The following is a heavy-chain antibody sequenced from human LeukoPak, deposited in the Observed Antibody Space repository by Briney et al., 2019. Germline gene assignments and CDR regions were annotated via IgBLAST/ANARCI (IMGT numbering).Heavy chain of an antibody. V-gene: IGHV4-34*01. CDR3: ARAGVCQPYSYYYYYYMDV. CDR2: INHSGST. Sequence: SETLSLTCAVYGGSFSGYYWSWIRQPPGKGLEWIGEINHSGSTNYNPSLKSRVTISVDTSKNQFSLKLSSVTAADTAVYYCARAGVCQPYSYYYYYYMDVWGKGTTVTVSS. CDR1: GGSFSGYY. D-gene: IGHD2-15*01. J-gene: IGHJ6*03.